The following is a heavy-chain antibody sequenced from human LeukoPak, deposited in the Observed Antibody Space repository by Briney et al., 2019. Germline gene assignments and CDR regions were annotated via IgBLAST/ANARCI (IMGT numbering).Heavy chain of an antibody. V-gene: IGHV1-46*01. CDR2: IKPRDDST. D-gene: IGHD3-16*01. CDR1: GFTFSSYH. Sequence: SVKVSCMACGFTFSSYHIHRVRQAPGQGLEWMGIIKPRDDSTIYAQKFQGRLIMTCDTSTSTAYMELSSLRSDDTALYYCARDFVWAVDYWGQGSLVTVSS. CDR3: ARDFVWAVDY. J-gene: IGHJ4*02.